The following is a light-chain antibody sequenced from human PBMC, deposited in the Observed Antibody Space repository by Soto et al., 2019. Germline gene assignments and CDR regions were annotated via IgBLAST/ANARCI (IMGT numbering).Light chain of an antibody. CDR3: SSYTSSSTRG. CDR1: SSDVGGYND. Sequence: QSALTQPAYVSGSPGQSITISCTGTSSDVGGYNDVSWYQQHPGKAPKLMIYEVSNRPSGVSNRFSGSKSGNTASLTISGLQSEDEADYYCSSYTSSSTRGFGTGTKVTVL. J-gene: IGLJ1*01. CDR2: EVS. V-gene: IGLV2-14*01.